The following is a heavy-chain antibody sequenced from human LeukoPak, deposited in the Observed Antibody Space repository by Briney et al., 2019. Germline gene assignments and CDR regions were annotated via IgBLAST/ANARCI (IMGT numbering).Heavy chain of an antibody. CDR2: INPNSGGT. J-gene: IGHJ4*02. Sequence: ASVKVSCKASGYTFTGYYMHWVRQAPGQGLEWMGRINPNSGGTNYAQKFQGRVTMTRDTSISTAYMELSRLRSDDTAVYYCALITMVRGPPEIDYWGQGTLVTVS. CDR1: GYTFTGYY. V-gene: IGHV1-2*06. CDR3: ALITMVRGPPEIDY. D-gene: IGHD3-10*01.